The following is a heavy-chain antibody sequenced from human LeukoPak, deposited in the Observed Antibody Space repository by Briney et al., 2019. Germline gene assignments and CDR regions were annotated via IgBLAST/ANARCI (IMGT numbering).Heavy chain of an antibody. J-gene: IGHJ4*02. D-gene: IGHD4-11*01. V-gene: IGHV3-23*01. CDR2: ISGSGGST. CDR3: AKDRDSNLVSDYFDY. Sequence: GGSLRLSCAASGLTFSSYAMSWVRQAPGKGLEWVSAISGSGGSTYYADSVKGRFTISRDNSKNTLYLQMNSLRAEDTAVYYCAKDRDSNLVSDYFDYWGQGTLVTVSS. CDR1: GLTFSSYA.